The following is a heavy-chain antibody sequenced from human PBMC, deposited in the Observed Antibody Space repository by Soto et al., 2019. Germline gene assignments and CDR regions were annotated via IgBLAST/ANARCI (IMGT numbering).Heavy chain of an antibody. J-gene: IGHJ4*02. CDR1: GGSISSSRCH. CDR2: TKYDGTT. Sequence: PSETLSLTCTVSGGSISSSRCHWGWIRQPPGKGLEWIASTKYDGTTFYNPSLKSRVTLSVDTSKNQFSLKLSSVTAADTAVYYCARQPSVGATLPPPFAYWGQGTLVTVSS. D-gene: IGHD1-26*01. CDR3: ARQPSVGATLPPPFAY. V-gene: IGHV4-39*01.